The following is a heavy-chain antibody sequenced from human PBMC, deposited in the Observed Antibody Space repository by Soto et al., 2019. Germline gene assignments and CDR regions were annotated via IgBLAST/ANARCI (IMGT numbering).Heavy chain of an antibody. CDR1: GFTFSSYW. CDR3: ARGGLAGYSYGTYYYYGMDV. J-gene: IGHJ6*02. Sequence: EVQLVESGGGLVQPGGSLRLSCAASGFTFSSYWMSWVRQAPGKGLEWVANIKQDGSEKYYVDSVKGRFTISRDNAKNSLYLQMNSLRAEDTAVYYCARGGLAGYSYGTYYYYGMDVWGQGTTVTVSS. D-gene: IGHD5-18*01. CDR2: IKQDGSEK. V-gene: IGHV3-7*03.